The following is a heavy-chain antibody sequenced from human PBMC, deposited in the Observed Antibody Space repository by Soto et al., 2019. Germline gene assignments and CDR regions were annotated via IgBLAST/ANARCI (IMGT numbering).Heavy chain of an antibody. CDR2: ISGSGGST. CDR1: GFTFNSYA. V-gene: IGHV3-23*01. D-gene: IGHD1-1*01. Sequence: EVQLLESGGGLVQPGGSLRLSCAASGFTFNSYAMSWVRQAPGKGLEWVSAISGSGGSTYYADSVKGRFTISRDNSKNSLYLQMNSLIAVDTAVYYCAKGILRDGYIPWCQGTLVTVSS. J-gene: IGHJ4*02. CDR3: AKGILRDGYIP.